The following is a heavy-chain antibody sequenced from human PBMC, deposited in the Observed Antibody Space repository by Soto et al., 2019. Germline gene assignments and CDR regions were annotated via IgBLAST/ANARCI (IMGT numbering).Heavy chain of an antibody. V-gene: IGHV3-23*01. D-gene: IGHD3-3*01. CDR1: GFTFSSYA. Sequence: GGSLRLSCAASGFTFSSYAMSWVRKAPGKGLEWVSAISGSGGSTSYADSVKGRFTISRDNSKNTRYLQMNSLRAEDTAVYYCAKELGVVTSWGIDYWGQGTLVTVSS. CDR2: ISGSGGST. CDR3: AKELGVVTSWGIDY. J-gene: IGHJ4*02.